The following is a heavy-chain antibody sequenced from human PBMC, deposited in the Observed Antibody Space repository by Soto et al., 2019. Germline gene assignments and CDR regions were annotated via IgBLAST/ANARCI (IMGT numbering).Heavy chain of an antibody. J-gene: IGHJ6*02. V-gene: IGHV1-18*04. CDR2: ISAYNGNT. CDR1: GYTFTSYC. D-gene: IGHD3-16*01. Sequence: VASVKVCCEASGYTFTSYCISWVRQAPGQGLEWMGWISAYNGNTNYAQKLQGRVTMTTDTSTSTAYMELRSLRSDDTAVYYCARPSGGAVGGMDVWGQGTTVTVSS. CDR3: ARPSGGAVGGMDV.